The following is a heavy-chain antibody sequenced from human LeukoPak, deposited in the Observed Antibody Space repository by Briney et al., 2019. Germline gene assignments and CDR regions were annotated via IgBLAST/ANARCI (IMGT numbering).Heavy chain of an antibody. CDR3: ARDRSAMAKNHYYYMDL. CDR2: ISDYNGNT. Sequence: ASVKVSCKASGYSFTSYGISWLRQAPGQGLEWMGCISDYNGNTNYAQKLQGRVTMTTDTSTSTAYMELRSLRSDDTAVYYCARDRSAMAKNHYYYMDLWGKGTTVTVSS. CDR1: GYSFTSYG. V-gene: IGHV1-18*01. D-gene: IGHD5-18*01. J-gene: IGHJ6*03.